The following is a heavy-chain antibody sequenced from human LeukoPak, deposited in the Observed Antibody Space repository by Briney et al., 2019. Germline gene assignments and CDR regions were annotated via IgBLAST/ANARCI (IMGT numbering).Heavy chain of an antibody. CDR3: ASRKLGNDY. CDR1: GGSISAHY. Sequence: PSETLSLTCTVSGGSISAHYWSWIRQPAGKGLEWIGRLYTTGTSYNPSLKSRVTISADTSKNQFSLNLSSVTAADTAVYYCASRKLGNDYWGQGTLVTVSS. CDR2: LYTTGT. J-gene: IGHJ4*02. D-gene: IGHD7-27*01. V-gene: IGHV4-4*07.